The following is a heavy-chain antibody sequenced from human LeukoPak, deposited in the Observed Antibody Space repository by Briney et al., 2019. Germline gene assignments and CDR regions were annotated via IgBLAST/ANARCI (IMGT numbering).Heavy chain of an antibody. V-gene: IGHV4-38-2*02. Sequence: PSETLSLTCTVSGYSISNGYYWGWIRQPPGKGLEWIGEINHSGSTNYNPSLKSRVTISVDTSKNQFSLKLDSLTAADTAVYYCARGSGDSYGYMYYYYYMDVWGKGTTVTVSS. J-gene: IGHJ6*03. D-gene: IGHD5-18*01. CDR1: GYSISNGYY. CDR3: ARGSGDSYGYMYYYYYMDV. CDR2: INHSGST.